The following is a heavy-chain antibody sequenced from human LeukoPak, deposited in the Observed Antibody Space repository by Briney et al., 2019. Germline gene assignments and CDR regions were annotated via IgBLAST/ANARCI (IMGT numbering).Heavy chain of an antibody. CDR2: INHSGST. J-gene: IGHJ4*02. Sequence: SETLSLTCAVYGGSFSGYYWSWIRQPPGKGLEWIGEINHSGSTNYNPSLKSRVTISVDTSKNQFSLELSSVTAADTAVYYCATRRGYFDYWGQGTLVTVSS. CDR1: GGSFSGYY. D-gene: IGHD3-10*01. CDR3: ATRRGYFDY. V-gene: IGHV4-34*01.